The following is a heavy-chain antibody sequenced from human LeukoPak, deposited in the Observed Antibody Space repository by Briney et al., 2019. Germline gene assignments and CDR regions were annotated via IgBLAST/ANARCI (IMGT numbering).Heavy chain of an antibody. CDR1: GYSFTSYG. V-gene: IGHV1-8*02. D-gene: IGHD3-10*01. Sequence: GESLKISCKGSGYSFTSYGINWVRQATGQGLEWMGWMNPNSGNTGYAQKFQGRVAMTRNTSISTAYMELSSLRSEDTAVYYCARVYDSGSYSCPHWGQGTLVTVSS. CDR3: ARVYDSGSYSCPH. J-gene: IGHJ4*02. CDR2: MNPNSGNT.